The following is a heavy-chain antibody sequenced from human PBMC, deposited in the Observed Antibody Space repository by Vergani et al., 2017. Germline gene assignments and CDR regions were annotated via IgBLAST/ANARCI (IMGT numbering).Heavy chain of an antibody. Sequence: QVQLAESGGGRVQPGRSLRLSCAASGFSFSRYAIHWVRQAPGKGLEWVAVISKDGSKKYYVDSVKGRFTISRDNSKNTLDLQMNSLRTQDTAVYYCAKAGSVSSLSRQYNFGMDVWGKGTTFTVSA. V-gene: IGHV3-30*18. D-gene: IGHD3-10*01. J-gene: IGHJ6*04. CDR3: AKAGSVSSLSRQYNFGMDV. CDR1: GFSFSRYA. CDR2: ISKDGSKK.